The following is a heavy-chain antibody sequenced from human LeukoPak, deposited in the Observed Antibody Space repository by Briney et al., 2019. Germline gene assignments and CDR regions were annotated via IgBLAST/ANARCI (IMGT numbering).Heavy chain of an antibody. J-gene: IGHJ5*01. CDR1: GGPIDSRSYY. CDR3: XXXXMXIRRXVYWFDA. Sequence: SETLSLTCAVSGGPIDSRSYYWAWIRQPPGKGLEWIGHIYFSGTTYYNPSLESRITMSRDTSKYQFSLTLNSVTAADTAVYYXXXXXMXIRRXVYWFDAWGRGSLVTVSS. CDR2: IYFSGTT. V-gene: IGHV4-39*01.